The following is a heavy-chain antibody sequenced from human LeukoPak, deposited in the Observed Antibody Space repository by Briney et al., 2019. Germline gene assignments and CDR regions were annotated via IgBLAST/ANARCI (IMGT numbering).Heavy chain of an antibody. V-gene: IGHV4-34*01. CDR1: GVSFNDYY. J-gene: IGHJ4*02. CDR3: TRMTAGHDY. Sequence: SETLSLTCAVSGVSFNDYYWSWVRQTPGKGLEWIGEINHSGYTNDSPSLKSRVTLSIDTSRKQFSLNLRSVTVADTGIYYCTRMTAGHDYWGQRTLVTVSS. D-gene: IGHD2-21*02. CDR2: INHSGYT.